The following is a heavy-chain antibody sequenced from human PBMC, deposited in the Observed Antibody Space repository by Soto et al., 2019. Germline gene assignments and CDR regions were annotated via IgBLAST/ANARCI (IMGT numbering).Heavy chain of an antibody. J-gene: IGHJ6*03. Sequence: PSETLSLTCAVYGGSFSGYYWSWIRQPPGKGLEWIGEINHSGSTNYNPSLESRVTISVDTSKNQFSLKLSSVTAADTAVYYCARPDTGMDVWGKGTTVTVSS. CDR1: GGSFSGYY. D-gene: IGHD5-18*01. V-gene: IGHV4-34*01. CDR3: ARPDTGMDV. CDR2: INHSGST.